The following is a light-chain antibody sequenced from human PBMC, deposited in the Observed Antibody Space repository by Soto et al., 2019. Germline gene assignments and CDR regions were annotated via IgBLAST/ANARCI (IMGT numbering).Light chain of an antibody. J-gene: IGKJ2*01. CDR3: LQGTHSYT. Sequence: DVVMTQSPLFLPVTLGQPASISCRSSQSLVFRDGNTYSHWFQQRPGQSPRRLIYQVSNRDSGVPDRFSGSGSGTDFTLRISKVEAEDVGVYYCLQGTHSYTFGQGTKLEIK. CDR2: QVS. V-gene: IGKV2-30*01. CDR1: QSLVFRDGNTY.